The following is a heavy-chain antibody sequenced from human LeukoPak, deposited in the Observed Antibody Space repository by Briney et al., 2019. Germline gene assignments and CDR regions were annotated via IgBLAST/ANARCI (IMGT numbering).Heavy chain of an antibody. D-gene: IGHD2-21*01. V-gene: IGHV3-23*01. CDR3: AKGKVNHDGALDA. Sequence: GGSLRLSCAASGFTFSSYSMSWVRQAPGKGLEWVSAISGSGGSTYYADSVKGRFTISRDNSKKTLYLQMNSLRAEDTAVYYCAKGKVNHDGALDAWGQGTLVTVSS. J-gene: IGHJ3*01. CDR2: ISGSGGST. CDR1: GFTFSSYS.